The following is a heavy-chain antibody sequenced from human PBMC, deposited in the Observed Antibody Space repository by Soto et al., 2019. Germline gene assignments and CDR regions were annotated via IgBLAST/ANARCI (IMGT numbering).Heavy chain of an antibody. V-gene: IGHV1-69*06. D-gene: IGHD6-13*01. CDR1: VGTFSSYA. Sequence: QVQLVQSGAEVKKPGSSVKVSCKASVGTFSSYAISWVRQAPGQGLEWMGGIIPIFGTANYAQKFQGRVTITEGKSTSTAYMELSRLRSEDTAVYYCARMFRQQLCSLGAGMDVWGQGTTVTVSS. CDR3: ARMFRQQLCSLGAGMDV. CDR2: IIPIFGTA. J-gene: IGHJ6*02.